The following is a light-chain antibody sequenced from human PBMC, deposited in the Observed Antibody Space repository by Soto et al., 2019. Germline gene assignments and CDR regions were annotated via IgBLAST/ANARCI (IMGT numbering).Light chain of an antibody. CDR2: DAS. Sequence: DIQMTQSPSTLSASVGDRVTITCRASQSISSWLAWYQQKPGKAPKFLIYDASSLESGVPSRFSGSGSGTEFTLPISSLQPDDFATYYCQQYNSYPITFGPGTKVDVK. V-gene: IGKV1-5*01. CDR1: QSISSW. J-gene: IGKJ3*01. CDR3: QQYNSYPIT.